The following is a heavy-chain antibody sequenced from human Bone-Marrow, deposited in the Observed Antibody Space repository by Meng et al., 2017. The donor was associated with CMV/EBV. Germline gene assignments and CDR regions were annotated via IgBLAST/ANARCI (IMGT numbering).Heavy chain of an antibody. CDR3: ARVRDYGMDV. Sequence: ESLKISCAASGFTFSSYWMSWVRQAPGKGLEWVANIKQDGSEKYYVDSVKGRFTISRDNAKNSLYLQMNSLRAEDTAVYYCARVRDYGMDVWGQGTTVTVSS. D-gene: IGHD3-10*01. V-gene: IGHV3-7*01. CDR2: IKQDGSEK. CDR1: GFTFSSYW. J-gene: IGHJ6*02.